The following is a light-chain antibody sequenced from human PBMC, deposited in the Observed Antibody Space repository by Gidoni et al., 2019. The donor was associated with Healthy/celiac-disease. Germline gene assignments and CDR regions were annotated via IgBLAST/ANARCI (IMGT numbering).Light chain of an antibody. V-gene: IGLV1-40*01. J-gene: IGLJ3*02. CDR2: GNS. CDR1: SPNIGAGYD. CDR3: QSYDSSLSGWV. Sequence: QSVLTQPPSVSGAPGQRVTLSCTGSSPNIGAGYDVHWYPQLPGTAPKLLIYGNSNRPSGVPDRFSGSKSGTSASLAITGLQAEDEADYYCQSYDSSLSGWVFGGGTKLTVL.